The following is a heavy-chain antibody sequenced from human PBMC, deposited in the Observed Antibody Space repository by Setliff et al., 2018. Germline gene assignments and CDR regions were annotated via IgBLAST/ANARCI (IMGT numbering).Heavy chain of an antibody. Sequence: GSLRLSCAASGFTFSSYWMHWVRQAPGQGLVWVSRINTDGSTTRYADSVKGRFTVSRDNAKNTLYLQMNSLRGEDTAVYYCARGLRPSDYWGQGTLVTVSS. V-gene: IGHV3-74*01. CDR2: INTDGSTT. J-gene: IGHJ4*02. CDR3: ARGLRPSDY. CDR1: GFTFSSYW. D-gene: IGHD2-21*02.